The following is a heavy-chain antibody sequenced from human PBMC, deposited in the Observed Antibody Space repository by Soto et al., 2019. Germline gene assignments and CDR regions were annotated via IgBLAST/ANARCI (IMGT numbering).Heavy chain of an antibody. CDR3: ARGDSTDCSNGVCSFFYNHDMDV. D-gene: IGHD2-8*01. CDR1: GYSFTDYH. J-gene: IGHJ6*02. CDR2: INPKSGGT. Sequence: ASVKVSYKASGYSFTDYHIHWVRQAPGQGLEWLGRINPKSGGTSTAQKFQGWVTMTTDTSISTASMELTRLTSDDAAIYYCARGDSTDCSNGVCSFFYNHDMDVWGQGTTVTVSS. V-gene: IGHV1-2*04.